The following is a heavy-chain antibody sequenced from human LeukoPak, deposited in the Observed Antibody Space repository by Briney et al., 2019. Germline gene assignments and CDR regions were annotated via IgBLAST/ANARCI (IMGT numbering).Heavy chain of an antibody. CDR3: AKEIMETTYFDY. CDR1: GFTFSSFG. V-gene: IGHV3-33*06. Sequence: GGSLRLSCAASGFTFSSFGMHWVRQAPGKGLEWVAIIWRDGTNEVYIDSVKGRFTISRDNSKNTLYLQMNSLRAEDTAVYYCAKEIMETTYFDYWGQGTLVTVSS. D-gene: IGHD3-16*01. CDR2: IWRDGTNE. J-gene: IGHJ4*02.